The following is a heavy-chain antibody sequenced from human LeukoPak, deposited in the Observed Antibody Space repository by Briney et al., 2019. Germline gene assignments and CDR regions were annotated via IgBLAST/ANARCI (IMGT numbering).Heavy chain of an antibody. CDR3: ARPPSSSWYLLPDY. J-gene: IGHJ4*02. D-gene: IGHD6-13*01. CDR2: INPNSGGT. V-gene: IGHV1-2*02. CDR1: GYTFTGYY. Sequence: ASVKVSCKASGYTFTGYYMHWVRQAPGQGLEWMGWINPNSGGTNYAQKFQGRVTMTRDTSISTAYMELSRLRSDDTAVYYCARPPSSSWYLLPDYWGQGTLVTVSS.